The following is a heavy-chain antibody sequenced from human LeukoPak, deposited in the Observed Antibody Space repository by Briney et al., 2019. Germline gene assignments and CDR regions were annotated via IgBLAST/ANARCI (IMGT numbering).Heavy chain of an antibody. CDR3: ARGGTTGGFDY. CDR1: GFTFSSYE. Sequence: QPGGSLRLSCAASGFTFSSYEMNWVRQAPGKGLEWVSYISSSGSTIYYADSVKGRFTISRDNAKNSLYLQMNSLRAEDTAVYYCARGGTTGGFDYWGQGILVTVSS. V-gene: IGHV3-48*03. D-gene: IGHD4-17*01. J-gene: IGHJ4*02. CDR2: ISSSGSTI.